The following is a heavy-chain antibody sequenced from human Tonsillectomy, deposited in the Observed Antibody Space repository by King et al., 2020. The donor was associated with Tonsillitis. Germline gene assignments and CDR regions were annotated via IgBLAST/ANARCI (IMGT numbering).Heavy chain of an antibody. CDR1: GGSISSGVYY. CDR2: IYYSGST. Sequence: LQLQESGPGLVKPSQTLSLTCTVSGGSISSGVYYWSWIRQHPGKGLEWIGYIYYSGSTYYNPSLKSRVTISVDTSQNQFSLKLSSVTAADTAVYYCARDHYDVLTGYYLLDYWGQGTLVTVSS. V-gene: IGHV4-31*03. D-gene: IGHD3-9*01. CDR3: ARDHYDVLTGYYLLDY. J-gene: IGHJ4*02.